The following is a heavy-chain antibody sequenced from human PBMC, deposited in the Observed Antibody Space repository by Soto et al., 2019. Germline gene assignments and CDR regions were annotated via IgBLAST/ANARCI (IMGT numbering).Heavy chain of an antibody. J-gene: IGHJ4*02. CDR3: ARAGNSGSYTYFDY. V-gene: IGHV1-69*13. CDR1: GGTFSSYA. CDR2: IIPIFGIA. D-gene: IGHD1-26*01. Sequence: SVKVSCKASGGTFSSYAISWVRQAPGQGLEWMGGIIPIFGIANYAQKFQGRVTITADESTSTAYMELSRLRSEDTAVYYWARAGNSGSYTYFDYWGQGTLVTVSS.